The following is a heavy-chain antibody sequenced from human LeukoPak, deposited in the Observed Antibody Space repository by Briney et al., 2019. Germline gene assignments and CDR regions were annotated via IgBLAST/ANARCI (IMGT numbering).Heavy chain of an antibody. CDR1: GFAFSDYY. CDR3: ARIPYNNYVPYYYYYMDV. CDR2: ISSSGSTI. J-gene: IGHJ6*03. D-gene: IGHD4-11*01. Sequence: PGGSLRLSCAASGFAFSDYYMSWIRQAPGKGLEWVSYISSSGSTIYYADSVKGRFTISRDNAKNSLYLQMNSLGAEDTAVYYCARIPYNNYVPYYYYYMDVWGKGTTVTVSS. V-gene: IGHV3-11*01.